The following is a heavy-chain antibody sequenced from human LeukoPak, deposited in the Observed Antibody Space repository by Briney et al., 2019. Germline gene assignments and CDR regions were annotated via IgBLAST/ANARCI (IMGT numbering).Heavy chain of an antibody. J-gene: IGHJ4*02. CDR2: ISGSGGST. CDR1: GFTFSSYA. Sequence: GGSLRLSCAASGFTFSSYAMSWVSQAPGKGLEWVSAISGSGGSTYYADSVKGRFTISRDNSKNTLYLQMNSLRAEDTAVYYCAKDPRGYCGGDCYSNFDYWGQGTLVTVSS. V-gene: IGHV3-23*01. D-gene: IGHD2-21*02. CDR3: AKDPRGYCGGDCYSNFDY.